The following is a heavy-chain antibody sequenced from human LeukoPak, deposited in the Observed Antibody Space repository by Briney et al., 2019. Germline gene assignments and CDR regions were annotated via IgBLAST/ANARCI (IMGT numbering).Heavy chain of an antibody. Sequence: PSQTLSLTCAVSGVSISSGGYSWSWIRQPPGKGLEWIGYIYHSGSTYYSPSLKSRVTISVDRSKNQFSLKLSSVTAADTAVYYCARGTERASWFDPWGQGTLVTVSS. CDR3: ARGTERASWFDP. J-gene: IGHJ5*02. V-gene: IGHV4-30-2*01. D-gene: IGHD1-1*01. CDR1: GVSISSGGYS. CDR2: IYHSGST.